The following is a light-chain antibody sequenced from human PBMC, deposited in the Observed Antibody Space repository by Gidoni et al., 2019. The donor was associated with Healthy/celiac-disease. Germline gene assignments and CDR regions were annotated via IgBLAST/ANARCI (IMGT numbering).Light chain of an antibody. CDR3: QQYNSAPPGYT. CDR1: QGISNY. CDR2: AAS. Sequence: DIQMTQSPSSLSASVGDRVTITCRASQGISNYLDWYQQKPGKVPKLLIYAASTLQSGVPSRFSGSGSGTDFTLTISSLQPEDVATYYCQQYNSAPPGYTFGPGTKVDIK. V-gene: IGKV1-27*01. J-gene: IGKJ3*01.